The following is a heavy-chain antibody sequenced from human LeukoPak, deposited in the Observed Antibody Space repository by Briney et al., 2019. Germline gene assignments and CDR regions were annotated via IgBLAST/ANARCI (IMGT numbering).Heavy chain of an antibody. Sequence: GGSLRLSCAASGFTFSSYSMNRVRQAPGKGLEWVSYISSSSSTIYYADSVKGRFTISRDNAKNSLYLQMNSLRAEDTAVYYCARAYGDYVRGNWFDPWGQGTLVTVSS. D-gene: IGHD4-17*01. J-gene: IGHJ5*02. CDR3: ARAYGDYVRGNWFDP. CDR1: GFTFSSYS. V-gene: IGHV3-48*01. CDR2: ISSSSSTI.